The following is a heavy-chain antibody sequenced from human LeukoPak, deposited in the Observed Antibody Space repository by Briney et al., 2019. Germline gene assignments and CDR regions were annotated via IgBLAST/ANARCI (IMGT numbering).Heavy chain of an antibody. CDR1: GGSFSSYY. D-gene: IGHD6-13*01. J-gene: IGHJ6*03. CDR2: IYISGGT. Sequence: SETLSLTCTVSGGSFSSYYWSWIRQPAGKGLEWIGCIYISGGTNYNPSLKSRVTMSVDTSKNQFSLKLTSVTAADTAVYYCASSSWSVNYYSYYYMDVWGKGTTVTVSS. CDR3: ASSSWSVNYYSYYYMDV. V-gene: IGHV4-4*07.